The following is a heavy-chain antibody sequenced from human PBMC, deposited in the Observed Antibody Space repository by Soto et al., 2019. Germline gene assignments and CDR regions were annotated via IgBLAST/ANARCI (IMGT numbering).Heavy chain of an antibody. CDR3: ARSTYYYPRSGYNARHWDAYEI. CDR1: GGTFSSFA. D-gene: IGHD3-22*01. V-gene: IGHV1-69*01. Sequence: QVQLVQSGAEVKKPGSSVKVSCKASGGTFSSFAISWVRQAPGQGLEWMGGSIPMFGTANYAQKFQGRVTISADETTRTAYMDVSSLRSEATAVYFCARSTYYYPRSGYNARHWDAYEIRGQETVVTVSS. CDR2: SIPMFGTA. J-gene: IGHJ3*02.